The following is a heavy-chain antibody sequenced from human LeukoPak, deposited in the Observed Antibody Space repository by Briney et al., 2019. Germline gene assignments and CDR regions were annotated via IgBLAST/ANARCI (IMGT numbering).Heavy chain of an antibody. CDR3: ARYGHWFDP. CDR2: VHHSADT. D-gene: IGHD3-10*01. J-gene: IGHJ5*02. Sequence: SETLSLTCAVSGYSISSGYYCGWIRQSPGKGLEYIGSVHHSADTYYNPSLKSRVTMSIDTSKNQFSLKLNSVTAADTAVYYCARYGHWFDPWGQGTLVTVSS. CDR1: GYSISSGYY. V-gene: IGHV4-38-2*01.